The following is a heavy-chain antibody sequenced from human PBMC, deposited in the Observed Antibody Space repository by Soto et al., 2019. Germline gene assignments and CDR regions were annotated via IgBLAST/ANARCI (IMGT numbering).Heavy chain of an antibody. CDR1: GFTFSSYT. D-gene: IGHD6-25*01. V-gene: IGHV3-21*02. CDR2: ITFSGTYI. J-gene: IGHJ4*02. Sequence: EVQLVESGGGLVEPGGSLRLSCAASGFTFSSYTMYWVRQAPGKGLEWVSSITFSGTYIYYADSVRGRFTISRDNTKSSLYLQMNSLRAEDTAVYFCVREAALAAGFDSWGQGTLVTVSS. CDR3: VREAALAAGFDS.